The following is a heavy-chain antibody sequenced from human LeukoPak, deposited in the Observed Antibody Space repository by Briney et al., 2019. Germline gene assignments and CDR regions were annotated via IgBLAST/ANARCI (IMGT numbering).Heavy chain of an antibody. D-gene: IGHD3-10*01. Sequence: SETLSLTCTVSGGSISCSSYYWGWIRQPPGKGLEWIGSIYYSGSTYYNPSLKSRVTISVDTSKNQFSLKLSSVTAADTAVYYCARSVAGRITMVRGVIITPDYFDYWGQGTLVTVSS. CDR1: GGSISCSSYY. V-gene: IGHV4-39*01. CDR2: IYYSGST. J-gene: IGHJ4*02. CDR3: ARSVAGRITMVRGVIITPDYFDY.